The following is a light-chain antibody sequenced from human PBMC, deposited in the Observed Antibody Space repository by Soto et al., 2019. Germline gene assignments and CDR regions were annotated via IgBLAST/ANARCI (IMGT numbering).Light chain of an antibody. Sequence: QSALTQPRSVSGSPGQSVTISCTGTSSDVGGYNYVSWYQQHPGKAPKLMIYEVSNRPSGISDRFSASKSGNTASLTISGLQAEDEADYYCSSYTNSNTRVFGTGTKVTVL. V-gene: IGLV2-14*01. CDR3: SSYTNSNTRV. CDR1: SSDVGGYNY. J-gene: IGLJ1*01. CDR2: EVS.